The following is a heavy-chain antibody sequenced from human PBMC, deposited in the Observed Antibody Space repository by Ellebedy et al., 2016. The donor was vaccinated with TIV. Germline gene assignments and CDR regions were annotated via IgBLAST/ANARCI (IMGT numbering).Heavy chain of an antibody. CDR1: GYTFSSHG. J-gene: IGHJ3*02. CDR3: AREADSDALDI. CDR2: ISGYNGNT. V-gene: IGHV1-18*01. D-gene: IGHD2-15*01. Sequence: AASVKVSCKASGYTFSSHGISWVRQAPGQGLEWMGWISGYNGNTNYAQKLQGRVTMTTDTSTSTAYMELRSLTSDDTAVYYCAREADSDALDIWGQGTMVIVSS.